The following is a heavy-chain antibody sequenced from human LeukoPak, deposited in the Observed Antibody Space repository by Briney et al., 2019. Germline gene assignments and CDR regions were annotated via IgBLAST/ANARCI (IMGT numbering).Heavy chain of an antibody. CDR3: ARGSSSSWFYYFDY. V-gene: IGHV1-8*01. CDR1: GYTFTSYD. D-gene: IGHD6-13*01. J-gene: IGHJ4*02. CDR2: MNPNSGNT. Sequence: GASVKVSCKASGYTFTSYDINWVRQATGQGLEWMGWMNPNSGNTGYAQKFQGRVTMTRNTSISTAYMELSSLRSEDTAVYYCARGSSSSWFYYFDYWGQGTLVTVSS.